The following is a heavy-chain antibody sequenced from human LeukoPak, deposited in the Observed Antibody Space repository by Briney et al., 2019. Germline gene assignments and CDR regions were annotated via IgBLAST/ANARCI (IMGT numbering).Heavy chain of an antibody. Sequence: GGSLRLSCAASGFSFSNYGMNWVRQAPGKGLEWVSGITGSGGSTYYAGSVKGRFTISRDNSKNTLYLQVNSLRAEDTAVYYCARVIYGEPSGYYSEGAFDIWGQGTMVTVSS. CDR2: ITGSGGST. CDR3: ARVIYGEPSGYYSEGAFDI. V-gene: IGHV3-23*01. J-gene: IGHJ3*02. D-gene: IGHD3-3*01. CDR1: GFSFSNYG.